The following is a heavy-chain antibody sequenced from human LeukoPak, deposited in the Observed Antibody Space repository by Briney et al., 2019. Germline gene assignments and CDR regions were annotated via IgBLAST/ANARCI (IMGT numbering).Heavy chain of an antibody. V-gene: IGHV3-30*03. CDR1: GFTFSSYG. J-gene: IGHJ4*02. Sequence: GGSLRLSCAASGFTFSSYGMHWVRQAPGKGLEWVAVISYDGSNKYYADSVKGRFTISRDNSKNTLYLQMNSLRAEDTAVYYCARVRLCSGGSCFNLFDYWGQGTLVTVSS. CDR3: ARVRLCSGGSCFNLFDY. D-gene: IGHD2-15*01. CDR2: ISYDGSNK.